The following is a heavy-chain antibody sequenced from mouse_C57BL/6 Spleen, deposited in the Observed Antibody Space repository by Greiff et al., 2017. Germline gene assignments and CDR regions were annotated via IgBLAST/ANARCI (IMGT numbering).Heavy chain of an antibody. V-gene: IGHV1-54*01. CDR3: ARGGPYAMDY. J-gene: IGHJ4*01. CDR1: GYAFTNYL. Sequence: QVQLQQSGAELVRPGTSVKVSCKASGYAFTNYLIEWVKQRPGQGLEWIGVINPGSGGTNYNEKFKGKATLTADKSSSTAYMQLSSLTSEDSAVYFCARGGPYAMDYWGQGTSVTVSS. CDR2: INPGSGGT. D-gene: IGHD1-1*02.